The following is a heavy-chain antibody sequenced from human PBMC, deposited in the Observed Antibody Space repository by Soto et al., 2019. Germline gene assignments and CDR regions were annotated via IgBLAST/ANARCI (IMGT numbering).Heavy chain of an antibody. D-gene: IGHD1-1*01. V-gene: IGHV3-53*01. CDR2: LYDVDGS. Sequence: DVQLVESGGGLIQPGESLRLSCAAFGLTISGKKYVAWVRQAPGKGLEWVSALYDVDGSFYADSVQGRFTTSSDSSKTTVYLQINDLRPDDTAVYYCATWHEREHAYDVWGQGTTVTVSS. J-gene: IGHJ3*01. CDR3: ATWHEREHAYDV. CDR1: GLTISGKKY.